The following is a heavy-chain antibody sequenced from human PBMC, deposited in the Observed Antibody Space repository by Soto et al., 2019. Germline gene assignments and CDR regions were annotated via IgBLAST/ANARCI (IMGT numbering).Heavy chain of an antibody. Sequence: QVQLQQWGAGLLKPSETLSLTCVVSGGSLSDYFWSWIRQPPGMALEWIGEINHLGSINYNPSLKSRVTMSVDTSKNQFSLTLNSVPAADTATYYCARGGISHWAYFYYMDVWDRGTTVTVS. CDR2: INHLGSI. CDR1: GGSLSDYF. D-gene: IGHD2-21*01. J-gene: IGHJ6*03. V-gene: IGHV4-34*01. CDR3: ARGGISHWAYFYYMDV.